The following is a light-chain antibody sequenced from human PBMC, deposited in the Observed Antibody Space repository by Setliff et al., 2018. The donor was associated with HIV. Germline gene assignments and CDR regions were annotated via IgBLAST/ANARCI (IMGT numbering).Light chain of an antibody. Sequence: QSALTQPASVSGSPGQSITISCTGTNSDVGLYNFVSWYQQHPGKVPKLIIYDVTNRPSGISYRFSGSKSGNTASLTISGLQAEDEADYFCSSFTDRRKFVFGTGPKVTVL. CDR3: SSFTDRRKFV. V-gene: IGLV2-14*03. CDR2: DVT. CDR1: NSDVGLYNF. J-gene: IGLJ1*01.